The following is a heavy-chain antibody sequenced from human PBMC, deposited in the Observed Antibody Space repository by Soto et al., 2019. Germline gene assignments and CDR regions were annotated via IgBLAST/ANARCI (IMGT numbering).Heavy chain of an antibody. Sequence: SVQISCKASGLTFSSYAISWVRQAPGQGLEWMGGIIPIFGTANYAQKFQGRVTITADKSTSTAYMELSSLRSEDTAVYYCAVAAAGTGYYYYYGMDVWGQGTTVTVS. CDR2: IIPIFGTA. D-gene: IGHD6-13*01. CDR1: GLTFSSYA. V-gene: IGHV1-69*06. CDR3: AVAAAGTGYYYYYGMDV. J-gene: IGHJ6*02.